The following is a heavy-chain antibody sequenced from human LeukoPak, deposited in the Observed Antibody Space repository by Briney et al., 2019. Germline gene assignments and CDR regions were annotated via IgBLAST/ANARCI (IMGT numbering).Heavy chain of an antibody. CDR2: IYYTGST. CDR3: ARHRAYSSSSPFDY. J-gene: IGHJ4*02. V-gene: IGHV4-59*08. CDR1: GGSISSLY. D-gene: IGHD6-6*01. Sequence: SETLSLTCSVSGGSISSLYWSWIRQPPGKGLEWIGYIYYTGSTNYNPPLKSRVTMFVDMSKNQFSLRLSSVTAADTAVYYCARHRAYSSSSPFDYWGQGTLVTVSS.